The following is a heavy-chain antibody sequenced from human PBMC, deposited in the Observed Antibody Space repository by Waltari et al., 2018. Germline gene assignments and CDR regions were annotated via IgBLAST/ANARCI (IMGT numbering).Heavy chain of an antibody. Sequence: QVQLHQWGAGLLKPSETLSLTCAVYGGSFSGYYWSWIRKPPGKGLEWIGEINHSGRTNYNPSLKSRVTISVDTSKNQFSLKLSSVTAADTAVYYCARGPVATMGGMDVWGQGTTVTVSS. J-gene: IGHJ6*02. V-gene: IGHV4-34*01. CDR1: GGSFSGYY. CDR3: ARGPVATMGGMDV. D-gene: IGHD5-12*01. CDR2: INHSGRT.